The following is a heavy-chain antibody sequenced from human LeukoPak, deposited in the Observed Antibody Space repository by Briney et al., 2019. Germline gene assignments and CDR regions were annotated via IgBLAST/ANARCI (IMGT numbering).Heavy chain of an antibody. V-gene: IGHV1-69*04. CDR3: TFYGDYLTPSYDY. CDR2: IIPILGIA. Sequence: SVKVSCKASGGTFSSYAISWARQAPGQGLEWMGRIIPILGIANYAQKFQGRVTITADKSTSTAYMELSSLRSEDTAVYYCTFYGDYLTPSYDYWGQGTVVTVSS. CDR1: GGTFSSYA. D-gene: IGHD4-17*01. J-gene: IGHJ4*02.